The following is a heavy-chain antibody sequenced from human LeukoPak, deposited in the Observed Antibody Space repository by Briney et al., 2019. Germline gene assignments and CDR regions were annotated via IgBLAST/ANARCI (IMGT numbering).Heavy chain of an antibody. J-gene: IGHJ4*02. V-gene: IGHV4-34*01. CDR3: ARVGDSSSFSY. CDR2: INHSGST. D-gene: IGHD6-13*01. Sequence: PSETLSLTCAVYGGSLSGYYWSWIRQPPGKGLEWIGEINHSGSTNYNPSLKSRVTISVDTSKNQFSLKLSSVTAADTAVYYCARVGDSSSFSYWGQGTLVTVSS. CDR1: GGSLSGYY.